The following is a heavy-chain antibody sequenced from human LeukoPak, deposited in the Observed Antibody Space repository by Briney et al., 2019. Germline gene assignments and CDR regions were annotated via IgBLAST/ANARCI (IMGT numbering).Heavy chain of an antibody. CDR3: ARDPSGYDYYFDY. D-gene: IGHD5-12*01. V-gene: IGHV4-4*07. J-gene: IGHJ4*02. Sequence: PWETLSLTCTVSGGSISSYYWSWIRQPAGKGLEWIGRIYTSRSTNYNPSLKSRVTMSVDTSKNQFSLKLSSVTAADTAVYYCARDPSGYDYYFDYWGPGTLVTVSS. CDR1: GGSISSYY. CDR2: IYTSRST.